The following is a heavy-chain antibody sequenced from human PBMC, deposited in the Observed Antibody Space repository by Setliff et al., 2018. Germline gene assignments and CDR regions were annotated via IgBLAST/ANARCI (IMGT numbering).Heavy chain of an antibody. D-gene: IGHD3-3*01. Sequence: TETLSLTCGVSGYSISSGHFWGWIRQPPGKGLEWLGNIFHSGSTYHNPTLNSRVTMSVDTSKNQFSLRLSSVTAADTAVYYCRFWSGYLKNDFWGQGTLVTIS. V-gene: IGHV4-38-2*01. CDR3: RFWSGYLKNDF. CDR1: GYSISSGHF. CDR2: IFHSGST. J-gene: IGHJ4*02.